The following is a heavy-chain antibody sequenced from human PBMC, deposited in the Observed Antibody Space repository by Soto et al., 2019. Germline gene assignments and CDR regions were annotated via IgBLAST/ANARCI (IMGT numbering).Heavy chain of an antibody. CDR3: ARSAMYYYGSGSYTPGVPDY. J-gene: IGHJ4*02. D-gene: IGHD3-10*01. CDR2: IYPGDSDT. Sequence: EVQLVQSGAEVKKPGESLKISCKGSGYSFTSYWIGWVRQMPGKGLEWMGIIYPGDSDTRYSPSFQGQVTISADKSISTAYLQWSSLKASDTAMYYCARSAMYYYGSGSYTPGVPDYWGQGTLVTVSS. V-gene: IGHV5-51*01. CDR1: GYSFTSYW.